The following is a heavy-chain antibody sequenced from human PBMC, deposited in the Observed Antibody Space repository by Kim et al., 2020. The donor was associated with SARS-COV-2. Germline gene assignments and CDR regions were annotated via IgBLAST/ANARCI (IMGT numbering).Heavy chain of an antibody. CDR3: ARGGENWNYYHYFDY. D-gene: IGHD1-7*01. CDR1: GYTFTGYY. Sequence: ASVKVSCKASGYTFTGYYMHWVRQAPGQGLEWMGWINPNSGGTNYAQKFQGRVTMTRDTSISTAYMELSRLRSDDTAVYYCARGGENWNYYHYFDYWGQGTLVTVSS. V-gene: IGHV1-2*02. J-gene: IGHJ4*02. CDR2: INPNSGGT.